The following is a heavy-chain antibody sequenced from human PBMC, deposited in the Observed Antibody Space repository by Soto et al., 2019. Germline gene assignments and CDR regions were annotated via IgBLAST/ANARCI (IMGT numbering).Heavy chain of an antibody. D-gene: IGHD3-10*01. CDR3: GRGAWFGPRPFVKKQLPAPYYRMDV. CDR1: GGSFSGYY. CDR2: INHSGST. Sequence: SETLSLTCAVYGGSFSGYYWSWIRQPPGKGLEWIGEINHSGSTNYNPSLKSRVTISVDTSKNQFSLKLSSVTAADTAVYYCGRGAWFGPRPFVKKQLPAPYYRMDVWGQGTTVTVSS. J-gene: IGHJ6*02. V-gene: IGHV4-34*01.